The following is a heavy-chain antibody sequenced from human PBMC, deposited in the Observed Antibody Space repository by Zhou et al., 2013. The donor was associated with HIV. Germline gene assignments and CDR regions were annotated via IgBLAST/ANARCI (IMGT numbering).Heavy chain of an antibody. CDR1: GYSFTSYY. V-gene: IGHV1-46*01. J-gene: IGHJ4*02. CDR3: ARAVVGASSLDY. CDR2: INPSGGST. Sequence: QVQLVQSGAEVKKPGASVKVSCKASGYSFTSYYMHWVRQAPGQGLEWMGVINPSGGSTIYAHKFQGRVIMTRXTSTSTVYMDLSSLRSEDTAVYYCARAVVGASSLDYWGQGTLVTVSS. D-gene: IGHD2-15*01.